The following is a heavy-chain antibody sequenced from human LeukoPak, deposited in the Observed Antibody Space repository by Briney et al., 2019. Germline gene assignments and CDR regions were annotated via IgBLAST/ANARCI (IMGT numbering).Heavy chain of an antibody. CDR2: INPSGGST. Sequence: ASVKVSCKASGGTFSSYAISWVRQAPGQGLEWMGIINPSGGSTSYAQKFQGRVTMTRDTSTSTVYMELSSLRSEDTAVYYCARPGRYYDGSGYYAWGQGTLVTVSS. D-gene: IGHD3-22*01. CDR3: ARPGRYYDGSGYYA. J-gene: IGHJ5*02. CDR1: GGTFSSYA. V-gene: IGHV1-46*01.